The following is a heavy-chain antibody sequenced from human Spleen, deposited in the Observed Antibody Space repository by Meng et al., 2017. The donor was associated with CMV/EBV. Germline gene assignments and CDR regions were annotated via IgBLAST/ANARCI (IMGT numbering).Heavy chain of an antibody. CDR3: ARGGYTSGSGWFDP. Sequence: TGASISTGGFPWNWIRQHAEKGIEWIGYIYSDGRTYYNPSLTSRLTISLDTPQNQFNLNLVAVTAADTAVYYCARGGYTSGSGWFDPWGQGTLVTVSS. V-gene: IGHV4-31*02. D-gene: IGHD5-12*01. J-gene: IGHJ5*02. CDR1: GASISTGGFP. CDR2: IYSDGRT.